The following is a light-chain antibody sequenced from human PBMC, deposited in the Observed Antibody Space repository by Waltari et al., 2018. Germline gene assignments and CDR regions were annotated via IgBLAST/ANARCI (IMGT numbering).Light chain of an antibody. J-gene: IGKJ4*01. CDR2: SGS. CDR3: MQDIQTPLT. V-gene: IGKV2-28*01. CDR1: QTLLNSTGYNY. Sequence: DVVMTHSPLFLPVTPGEPASISSRSSQTLLNSTGYNYLDWFLQKPGQSPQLLIYSGSNRASGVPARFSGSGSGTDFTLNISRVQSEDVGIYYCMQDIQTPLTFGGGTKVEIK.